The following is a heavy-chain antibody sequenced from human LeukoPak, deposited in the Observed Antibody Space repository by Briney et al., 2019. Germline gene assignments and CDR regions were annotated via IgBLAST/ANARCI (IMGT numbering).Heavy chain of an antibody. Sequence: GGSLRLSCAASGFTFSTYWMSWVRQAPGEGLEWVANIKEDGSEKYYGDSVKGRFTISRDNAKNSLYLEMNSLRVEDTAVYYCARDSSGYQWGQETLVTVSS. V-gene: IGHV3-7*01. CDR2: IKEDGSEK. CDR3: ARDSSGYQ. CDR1: GFTFSTYW. J-gene: IGHJ4*02. D-gene: IGHD3-22*01.